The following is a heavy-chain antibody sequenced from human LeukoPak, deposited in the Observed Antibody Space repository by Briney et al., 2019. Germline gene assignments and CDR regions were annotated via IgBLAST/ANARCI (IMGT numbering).Heavy chain of an antibody. CDR2: IKIDGSEK. V-gene: IGHV3-7*01. D-gene: IGHD2-21*01. CDR3: VKYGGDLGVAFDC. J-gene: IGHJ4*02. Sequence: PGGSLRLSCAASGFTFSTHWMSWVRQAPGKGLEWVANIKIDGSEKSYVDSVKGRFTISRDNAKNSLYLQMNSLRAEDTAVYYCVKYGGDLGVAFDCWGQGTLVTVSS. CDR1: GFTFSTHW.